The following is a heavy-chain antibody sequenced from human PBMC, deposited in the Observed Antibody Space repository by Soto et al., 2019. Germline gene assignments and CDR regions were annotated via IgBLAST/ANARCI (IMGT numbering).Heavy chain of an antibody. V-gene: IGHV3-21*01. D-gene: IGHD5-12*01. CDR2: ISSSSSYI. J-gene: IGHJ4*02. CDR3: ARDWGGYDYRPDS. CDR1: GFTFSSYS. Sequence: EVQLVESVGGLVKPGGSLRLSCAASGFTFSSYSMNWVRQAPGKGLEWVSSISSSSSYIYYADSVKGRLTTSIDNAKNSLYLQMTTPRAEDTAVYYCARDWGGYDYRPDSWGQGTLVTVSS.